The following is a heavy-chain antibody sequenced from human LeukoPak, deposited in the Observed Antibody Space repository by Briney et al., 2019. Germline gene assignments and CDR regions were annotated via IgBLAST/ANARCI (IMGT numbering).Heavy chain of an antibody. V-gene: IGHV4-59*01. CDR2: IYYSGST. Sequence: SETLSLTCTVSGGSISSYYWSWIRQPPGKGLEWIGYIYYSGSTNYNPSLKSRVTMSVDTSKNQFSLKLSSVTAADTAVYYCARGAESGSYYFDYWGQGTLVTVSS. CDR1: GGSISSYY. J-gene: IGHJ4*02. D-gene: IGHD3-10*01. CDR3: ARGAESGSYYFDY.